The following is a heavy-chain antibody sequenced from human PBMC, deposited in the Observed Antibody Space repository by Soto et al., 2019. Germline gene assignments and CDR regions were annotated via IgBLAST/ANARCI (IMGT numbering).Heavy chain of an antibody. Sequence: GVSLRLSCAASGFPFRSYAMHWVRQAPGKGLEWVAVISYDGSNKYYADSVKGRFTISRDNSKNTPYLQMNSLRAEDTAVCYCGGDIGVVVAGADYGSSGYYSPGALVIWGRGTMGT. CDR3: GGDIGVVVAGADYGSSGYYSPGALVI. CDR1: GFPFRSYA. CDR2: ISYDGSNK. D-gene: IGHD3-22*01. V-gene: IGHV3-30-3*01. J-gene: IGHJ3*02.